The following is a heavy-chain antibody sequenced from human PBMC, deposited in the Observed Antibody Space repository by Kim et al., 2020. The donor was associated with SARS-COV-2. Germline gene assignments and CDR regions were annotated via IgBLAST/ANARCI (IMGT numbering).Heavy chain of an antibody. J-gene: IGHJ4*01. CDR1: GFTFGSYA. D-gene: IGHD2-2*02. Sequence: GGSLRLSCAASGFTFGSYAMTWVRQSPGKGLEWVSTISGSGDSTFYADSVKGRFTLSRDNSMNTVYLQMNSLRAEDTALYYRAKGGCRCISGYTTDCWG. V-gene: IGHV3-23*01. CDR2: ISGSGDST. CDR3: AKGGCRCISGYTTDC.